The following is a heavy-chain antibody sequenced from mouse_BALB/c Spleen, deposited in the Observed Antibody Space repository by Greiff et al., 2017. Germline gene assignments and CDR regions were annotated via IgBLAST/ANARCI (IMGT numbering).Heavy chain of an antibody. V-gene: IGHV10-1*02. CDR1: GFTFNTYA. CDR3: VRHGPLDGSYAMDY. Sequence: EVKLMESGGGLVQPKGSLKLSCAASGFTFNTYAMHWVRQAPGKGLEWVARIRSKSNNSATYYAGSVKARLTISSDDSQSMLHLQMNNLKTEDTAMYYCVRHGPLDGSYAMDYWGQGTSVTVSS. CDR2: IRSKSNNSAT. D-gene: IGHD1-1*01. J-gene: IGHJ4*01.